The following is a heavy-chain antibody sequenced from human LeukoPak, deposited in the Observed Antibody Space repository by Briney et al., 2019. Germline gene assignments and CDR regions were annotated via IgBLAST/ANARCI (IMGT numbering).Heavy chain of an antibody. CDR1: GYTFTSYA. CDR3: ARVGRWLQDPILVDY. Sequence: ASVKVSCKASGYTFTSYAMNWVRQAPGQGLEWMGWINTNTGNPTYAQGFTGRFVFSLDTSVSTAYLQISSLKAEDTAVYHCARVGRWLQDPILVDYWGQGTLVTVSS. D-gene: IGHD5-24*01. V-gene: IGHV7-4-1*02. J-gene: IGHJ4*02. CDR2: INTNTGNP.